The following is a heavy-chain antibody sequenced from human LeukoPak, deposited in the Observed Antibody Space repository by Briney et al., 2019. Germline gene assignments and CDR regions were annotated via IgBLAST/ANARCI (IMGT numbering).Heavy chain of an antibody. CDR2: IYYSGST. CDR1: GGSISSSSYY. V-gene: IGHV4-39*07. J-gene: IGHJ4*02. Sequence: SETLSLTCTVSGGSISSSSYYWGWIRQPPGKGLEWIGSIYYSGSTYYNPSLKSRVTISVDTSKNQFSLKLSSVTAADTAVYYCARSPLIAAAGTFDYWGQGTLVTVSS. CDR3: ARSPLIAAAGTFDY. D-gene: IGHD6-13*01.